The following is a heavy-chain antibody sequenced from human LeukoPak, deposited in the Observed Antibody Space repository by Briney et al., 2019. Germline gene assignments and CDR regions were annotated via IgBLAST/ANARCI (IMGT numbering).Heavy chain of an antibody. CDR2: IYYSGST. J-gene: IGHJ4*02. CDR3: ARLSGGAAVWAFDF. V-gene: IGHV4-59*08. D-gene: IGHD3-16*01. Sequence: SETLSLTCTVSGGSITSYYWSWIRQPPGKGLEWIGYIYYSGSTNYNPSLKSRVSISVETSENQLSLKLSSVTAADTAVYYCARLSGGAAVWAFDFWGQGILVTVSS. CDR1: GGSITSYY.